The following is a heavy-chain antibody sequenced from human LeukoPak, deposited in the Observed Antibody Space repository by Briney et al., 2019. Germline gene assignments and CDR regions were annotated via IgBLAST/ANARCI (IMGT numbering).Heavy chain of an antibody. J-gene: IGHJ6*03. CDR3: AKDRRYCSSTSCQYYYYYYMDV. CDR1: GFTFSSYA. D-gene: IGHD2-2*01. CDR2: ISYDGSNK. Sequence: PGGSLRLSCAASGFTFSSYAMHSVRQAPGKGLEWVAVISYDGSNKYYADSVKGRFTISRDNSKNTLYLQMNSLRAEDTAVYYCAKDRRYCSSTSCQYYYYYYMDVWGKGTTVTVSS. V-gene: IGHV3-30-3*01.